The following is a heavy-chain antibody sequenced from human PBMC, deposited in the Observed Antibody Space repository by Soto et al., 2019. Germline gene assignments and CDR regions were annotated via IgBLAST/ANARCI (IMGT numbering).Heavy chain of an antibody. CDR2: IYYSGST. Sequence: SERMSLTCAVSGYCISSGYYWGWIRQPPGKGLEWLGSIYYSGSTYYNPSLKSRVTISVDTSKDQVSLRLNSVIDADTAVYYCARDLDRYCSVTCTHAMDIWDQETPVA. J-gene: IGHJ6*01. CDR3: ARDLDRYCSVTCTHAMDI. CDR1: GYCISSGYY. D-gene: IGHD2-15*01. V-gene: IGHV4-38-2*02.